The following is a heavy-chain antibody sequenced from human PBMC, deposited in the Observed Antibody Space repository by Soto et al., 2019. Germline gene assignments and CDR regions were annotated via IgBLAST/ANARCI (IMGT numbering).Heavy chain of an antibody. Sequence: GASVKVSCKASGYTFTGYYMHWVRQAPGQGLEWMGWINPNSGGTNYAQKFQGWVTMTRDTSISTAYMELSRLRSDDTAVYYCALPLYGSRREPRRLDVWGQGTTVTVSS. V-gene: IGHV1-2*04. J-gene: IGHJ6*02. D-gene: IGHD3-10*01. CDR3: ALPLYGSRREPRRLDV. CDR1: GYTFTGYY. CDR2: INPNSGGT.